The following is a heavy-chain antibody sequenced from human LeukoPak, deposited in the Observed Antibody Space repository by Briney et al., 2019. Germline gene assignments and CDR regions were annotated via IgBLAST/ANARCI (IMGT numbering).Heavy chain of an antibody. CDR2: IYSGGST. Sequence: GGSLRLSCAASGFTVSSNYMSWVRQAPGKGLEWVSVIYSGGSTYYADSVKGRFTISRDNSKNTLYLQMNSLRAEDTAVYYCARGNVDTAMGLDYWGQGTLVTVSS. CDR1: GFTVSSNY. D-gene: IGHD5-18*01. V-gene: IGHV3-53*01. J-gene: IGHJ4*02. CDR3: ARGNVDTAMGLDY.